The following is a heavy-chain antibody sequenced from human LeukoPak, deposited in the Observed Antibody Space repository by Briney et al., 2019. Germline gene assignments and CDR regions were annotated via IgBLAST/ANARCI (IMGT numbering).Heavy chain of an antibody. D-gene: IGHD3-22*01. CDR3: ARDTGPYYYDSSGYHFDY. CDR1: GFTFSSYG. CDR2: IWYDGSNK. Sequence: QPGRSLRLSCAASGFTFSSYGMHWVRQAPGKGLEWVAVIWYDGSNKYYADSVKGRFTISRDNSKNTLYLQMNSLRAEDTAVYYCARDTGPYYYDSSGYHFDYWGQGTLVTVSS. J-gene: IGHJ4*02. V-gene: IGHV3-33*01.